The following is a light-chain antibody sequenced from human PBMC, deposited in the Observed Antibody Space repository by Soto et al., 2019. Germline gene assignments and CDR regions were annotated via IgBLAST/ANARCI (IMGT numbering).Light chain of an antibody. CDR2: AAS. J-gene: IGKJ4*01. CDR1: PSISSY. V-gene: IGKV1-39*01. CDR3: QQSYSTPLT. Sequence: DIQMTQSPSSLSASVGDRVTITCRASPSISSYLNWYQQKPGKAPKLLIYAASSLQSGVPSRFSGSGSGTDFTLTISSLQPEDFATYYCQQSYSTPLTFGGGNKVDIK.